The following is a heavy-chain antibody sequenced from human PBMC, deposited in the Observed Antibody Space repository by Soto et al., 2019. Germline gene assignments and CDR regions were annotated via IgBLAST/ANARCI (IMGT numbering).Heavy chain of an antibody. CDR3: AREGMSSSHDTGSIETN. J-gene: IGHJ4*02. D-gene: IGHD6-13*01. CDR2: IIPIFGTA. Sequence: QVQLVQSGAEVKKPGSSVKVSCKASGGTFSSYAISWVRQAPGQGLEWMGGIIPIFGTANYAQKFQGRVTITADESTSTAYMELSSLRSEDTAVYYCAREGMSSSHDTGSIETNWGQGTLVTVSS. CDR1: GGTFSSYA. V-gene: IGHV1-69*12.